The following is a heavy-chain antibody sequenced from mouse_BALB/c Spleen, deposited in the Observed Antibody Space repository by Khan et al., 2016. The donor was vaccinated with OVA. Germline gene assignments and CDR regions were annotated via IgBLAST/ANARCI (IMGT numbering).Heavy chain of an antibody. CDR2: INTNVGST. Sequence: EVELVESGGGLVQPGGSLKLSCAASGFTFSSYGMSWVRQTPDKRLELVATINTNVGSTYYPDSVKGRFPISKDNAKNTLYLQRSSLKSEDTAMYYCARVGIIYYGNYAYYFDYWGQGTTLTVSS. J-gene: IGHJ2*01. V-gene: IGHV5-6-3*01. CDR1: GFTFSSYG. CDR3: ARVGIIYYGNYAYYFDY. D-gene: IGHD2-1*01.